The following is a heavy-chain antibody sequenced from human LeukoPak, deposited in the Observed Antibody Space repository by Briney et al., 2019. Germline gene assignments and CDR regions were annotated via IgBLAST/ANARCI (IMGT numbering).Heavy chain of an antibody. CDR2: INPNSGGT. V-gene: IGHV1-2*06. D-gene: IGHD3-3*01. CDR1: GYTFTGYY. Sequence: ASVKVSCKASGYTFTGYYMHWVRQAPGQGLEWMGRINPNSGGTNYAQKFQGRVTMTRDTSISTAYMELSRLRSDDTAVYYCARGTIFGYYYYYMDVWGKGSTVTVSS. CDR3: ARGTIFGYYYYYMDV. J-gene: IGHJ6*03.